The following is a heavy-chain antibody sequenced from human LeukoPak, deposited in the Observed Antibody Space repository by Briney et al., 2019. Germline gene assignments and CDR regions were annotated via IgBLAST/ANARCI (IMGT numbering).Heavy chain of an antibody. Sequence: SETLSLTCIVSGVSISSYSWNWIRQSPGKGLEWIGYIYYSGSTNYNPSLKSRVTISVDTSKNQFSLKLSSVTAADTAVYYCARVKREVGATPYFDYWGQGTLVTVSS. J-gene: IGHJ4*02. CDR2: IYYSGST. CDR3: ARVKREVGATPYFDY. CDR1: GVSISSYS. D-gene: IGHD1-26*01. V-gene: IGHV4-59*01.